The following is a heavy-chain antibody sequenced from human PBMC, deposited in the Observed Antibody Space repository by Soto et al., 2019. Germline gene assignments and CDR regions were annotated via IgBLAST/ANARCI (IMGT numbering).Heavy chain of an antibody. Sequence: QVQLQESGPGLVKPSETLSLTCTVSGGSISSYYWSWIRQPPGKGLEWIGYIHYSGSTNYNPSLKSRLTLSVDTSNNQLSLLLSSVPAADTAVYYCARLATVTSPYYYYGMDVWGQGTTVTVSS. V-gene: IGHV4-59*08. CDR2: IHYSGST. D-gene: IGHD4-17*01. J-gene: IGHJ6*02. CDR1: GGSISSYY. CDR3: ARLATVTSPYYYYGMDV.